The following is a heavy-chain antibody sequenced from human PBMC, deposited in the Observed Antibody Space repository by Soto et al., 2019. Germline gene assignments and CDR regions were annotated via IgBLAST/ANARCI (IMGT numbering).Heavy chain of an antibody. V-gene: IGHV4-39*07. CDR1: GGSISSSSYY. J-gene: IGHJ5*02. D-gene: IGHD1-26*01. Sequence: SETLSLTCTVSGGSISSSSYYWGWIRQSPGKGLEWIGSIFYSGSTYYNPSLKSRVTISIDTSKNQFSLKLSSVTAADTAVYYCASGVGSNFDPWGQGTLVTVSS. CDR3: ASGVGSNFDP. CDR2: IFYSGST.